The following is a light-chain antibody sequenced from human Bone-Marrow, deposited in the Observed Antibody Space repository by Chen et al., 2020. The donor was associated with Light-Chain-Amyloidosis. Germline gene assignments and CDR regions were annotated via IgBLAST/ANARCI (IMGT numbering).Light chain of an antibody. CDR3: QQYDNLPPT. CDR1: QDISNY. Sequence: DIQMTQSPSSLSASVGDRVTITCQASQDISNYLNWYQQKPGKAPKLLIYDASNLETGVPSRFSESGSGTDFTFTISSLQPEDIATYYCQQYDNLPPTVGQGTRLEIK. CDR2: DAS. V-gene: IGKV1-33*01. J-gene: IGKJ5*01.